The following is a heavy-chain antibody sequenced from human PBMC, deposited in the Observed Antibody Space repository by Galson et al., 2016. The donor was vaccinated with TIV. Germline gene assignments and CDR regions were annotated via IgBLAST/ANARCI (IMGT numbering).Heavy chain of an antibody. CDR3: ARDRDYYDSSSYSPDAFDM. J-gene: IGHJ3*02. CDR2: ISSSSDYR. CDR1: GFIFRRYS. D-gene: IGHD3-22*01. Sequence: SLRLSCAASGFIFRRYSMNWVRQAPGKGLEWVSTISSSSDYRLYADSVKGRFTISRDNARNSLHLQINSLRVEDTAVYYCARDRDYYDSSSYSPDAFDMWGQGTMVTVSS. V-gene: IGHV3-21*01.